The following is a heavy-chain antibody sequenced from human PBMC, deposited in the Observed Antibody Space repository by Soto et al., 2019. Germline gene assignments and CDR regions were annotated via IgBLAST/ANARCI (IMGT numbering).Heavy chain of an antibody. CDR2: IIPIFGTA. CDR1: GGTFSSYA. V-gene: IGHV1-69*01. Sequence: QVQLVQSGAEVKKPGSSVKVSCKASGGTFSSYAISWVRQAPGQGLEWMGGIIPIFGTANYAQKFQGRVTITADESTSTAYMDLSSLRSDDTAVYYCARVGDCVAVPAAKSSYYYGMDVWGQGTTVTVSS. D-gene: IGHD2-2*01. CDR3: ARVGDCVAVPAAKSSYYYGMDV. J-gene: IGHJ6*02.